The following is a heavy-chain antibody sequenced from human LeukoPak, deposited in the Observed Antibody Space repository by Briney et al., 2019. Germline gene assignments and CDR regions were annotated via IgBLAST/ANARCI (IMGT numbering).Heavy chain of an antibody. J-gene: IGHJ4*02. CDR2: IWYDGSNK. D-gene: IGHD1-26*01. V-gene: IGHV3-33*01. CDR3: ARDLGKSPLLLDY. Sequence: GGSLRLSCAASGFTFSSYGMHWVRQAPGKGLEWVAVIWYDGSNKYYANSVKGRFTISRDNSKNTLYLQMNSLRAEDTAVYYCARDLGKSPLLLDYWGQGTLVTVSS. CDR1: GFTFSSYG.